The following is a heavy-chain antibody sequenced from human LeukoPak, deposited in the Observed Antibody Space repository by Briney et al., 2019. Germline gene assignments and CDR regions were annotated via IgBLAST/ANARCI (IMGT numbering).Heavy chain of an antibody. CDR3: AKDWTTVVTPKGYYFDS. D-gene: IGHD4-23*01. J-gene: IGHJ4*02. CDR2: ISTTGGST. V-gene: IGHV3-23*01. CDR1: GFSFNNYA. Sequence: GGPLRLSCAASGFSFNNYAMSWVRQAPGKGLQWVSAISTTGGSTYYADSVKGRFTISRDNSKNTLSLQMDSLRVEDTAVYYCAKDWTTVVTPKGYYFDSWGQGTLVTVSS.